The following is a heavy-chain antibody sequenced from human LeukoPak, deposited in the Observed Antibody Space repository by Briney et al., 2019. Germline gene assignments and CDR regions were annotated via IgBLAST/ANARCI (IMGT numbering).Heavy chain of an antibody. V-gene: IGHV4-59*08. CDR2: IYYSGST. Sequence: SETLSLTCTVSGGSISSYYWSWIRQPPGKGLEWIGYIYYSGSTNYNPSLKSRVTISADTSKNQFSLKLSSVTAADTAVYYCARHAYSSSWYDYNWFDPWGQGTLVTVSS. J-gene: IGHJ5*02. CDR3: ARHAYSSSWYDYNWFDP. CDR1: GGSISSYY. D-gene: IGHD6-13*01.